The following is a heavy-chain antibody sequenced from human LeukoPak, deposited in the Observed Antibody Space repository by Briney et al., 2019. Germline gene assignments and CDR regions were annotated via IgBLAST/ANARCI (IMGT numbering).Heavy chain of an antibody. D-gene: IGHD1-26*01. J-gene: IGHJ4*02. Sequence: PGGSLRLSCEASGFTFRSYWMHWVRQAPGKGLEWVSYISSSGSTIYYADSVKGRFTISRDNAKNSLYLQMNSLRAEDTAVYYCARDSYSGSYFGYWGQGTLVTVSS. CDR2: ISSSGSTI. CDR1: GFTFRSYW. V-gene: IGHV3-48*04. CDR3: ARDSYSGSYFGY.